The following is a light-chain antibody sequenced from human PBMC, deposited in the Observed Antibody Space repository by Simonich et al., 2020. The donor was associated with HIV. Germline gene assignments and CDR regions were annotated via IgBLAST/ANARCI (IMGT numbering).Light chain of an antibody. CDR1: QSLLHTDGKTY. V-gene: IGKV2-29*03. CDR3: MQALQTPPT. CDR2: DVS. J-gene: IGKJ4*01. Sequence: DIVMTQTPLSLSVTPGQPASISCKSSQSLLHTDGKTYFYWYLQKPGQSPQLLIYDVSNRFSGVPDRFSGSGSGTDFPLKISRVEAEDVGVYYCMQALQTPPTFGGGTKVEIK.